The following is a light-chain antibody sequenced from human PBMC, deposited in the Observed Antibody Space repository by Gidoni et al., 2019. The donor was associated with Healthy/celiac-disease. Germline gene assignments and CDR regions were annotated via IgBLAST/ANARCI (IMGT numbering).Light chain of an antibody. J-gene: IGKJ4*01. CDR3: QQSYSTPPT. V-gene: IGKV1-39*01. Sequence: DIQMTQSPSSLSASVGDRVTITCRASQSISSYLNWYQQKPGKAPKLLIYAASSLQSGVPSRFSGSGSGTDFTLTISSLQPEDFATYYCQQSYSTPPTFXGXTKVXIK. CDR1: QSISSY. CDR2: AAS.